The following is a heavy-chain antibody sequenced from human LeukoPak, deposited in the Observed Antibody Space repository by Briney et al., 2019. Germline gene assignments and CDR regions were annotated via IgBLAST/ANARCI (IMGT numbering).Heavy chain of an antibody. J-gene: IGHJ4*02. CDR3: ARDRLIAY. CDR2: IKQDGSEK. D-gene: IGHD6-25*01. Sequence: QPGGSLRLSCAASGFTFSNYWLTWVRQAPGQGLEWVANIKQDGSEKHYVDSVKGRFTISRDNAKNSLYLQMNSLRAEDTAVYYCARDRLIAYWGQGTLVTVSS. V-gene: IGHV3-7*01. CDR1: GFTFSNYW.